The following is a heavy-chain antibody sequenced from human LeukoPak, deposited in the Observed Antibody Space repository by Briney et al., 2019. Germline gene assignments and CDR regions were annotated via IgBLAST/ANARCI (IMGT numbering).Heavy chain of an antibody. V-gene: IGHV3-21*01. J-gene: IGHJ4*02. CDR1: GFTFSSYS. Sequence: GGSLRLSCAASGFTFSSYSMNWVRQAPGKGLEWVSSISSSSSYIYYADSVKGRFTISRDNAKNSLYLQMNSLRAEDTAVYYCARGGYCSSTSCYPFDYWGQGTPVTVSS. D-gene: IGHD2-2*03. CDR2: ISSSSSYI. CDR3: ARGGYCSSTSCYPFDY.